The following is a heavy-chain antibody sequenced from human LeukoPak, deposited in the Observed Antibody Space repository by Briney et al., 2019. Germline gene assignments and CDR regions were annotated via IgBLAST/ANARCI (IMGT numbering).Heavy chain of an antibody. CDR2: INPNSGGT. Sequence: ASVKVSCKASGGTFSSYAISWVRQAPGQGLEWMGGINPNSGGTNYAQKFQGRVTMTRDTSISTAYMELSRLRSDDTAVYYCAREERNYYYGMDVWGQGTTVTVSS. D-gene: IGHD1-26*01. V-gene: IGHV1-2*02. J-gene: IGHJ6*02. CDR3: AREERNYYYGMDV. CDR1: GGTFSSYA.